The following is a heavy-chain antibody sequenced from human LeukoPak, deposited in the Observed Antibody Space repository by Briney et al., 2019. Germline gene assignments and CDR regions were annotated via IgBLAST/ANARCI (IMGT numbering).Heavy chain of an antibody. CDR3: ARVPSGGSRYPDY. CDR1: GGSFSGYY. D-gene: IGHD6-19*01. V-gene: IGHV4-34*01. CDR2: INHSGST. Sequence: PSETLSLTCAVYGGSFSGYYWSWIRQPPGKGLEWIGEINHSGSTNYNPSLKSRVTISVDTSKNQFSLKLSSVTAADTAVYYCARVPSGGSRYPDYWGQGTLVTVSS. J-gene: IGHJ4*02.